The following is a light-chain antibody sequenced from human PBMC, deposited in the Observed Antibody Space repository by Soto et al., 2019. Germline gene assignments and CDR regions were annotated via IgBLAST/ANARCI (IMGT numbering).Light chain of an antibody. Sequence: DIQMTQSPSTLSGSVGDRVTITCRASQAISSWLAWYQQKPGKAPKLLIYKASTLKSGVPSRFSGSGSGTEFTLTISSLQPDDFATYYCQQYNSYPASFGQGTKVELK. CDR2: KAS. CDR3: QQYNSYPAS. J-gene: IGKJ1*01. CDR1: QAISSW. V-gene: IGKV1-5*03.